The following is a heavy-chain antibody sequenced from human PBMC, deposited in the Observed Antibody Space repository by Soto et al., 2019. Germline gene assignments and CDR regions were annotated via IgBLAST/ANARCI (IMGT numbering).Heavy chain of an antibody. CDR3: ARPRVVAPTLDAFDI. J-gene: IGHJ3*02. D-gene: IGHD2-15*01. CDR2: IYPGDSDT. CDR1: GYSFTSYW. Sequence: GESLKISCKGSGYSFTSYWIGWVRQMPGKGLEWMGIIYPGDSDTRYSLSFQGQVTISADKSISTAYLQWSSLKASDTAMYYCARPRVVAPTLDAFDIWGQGTMVTGSS. V-gene: IGHV5-51*01.